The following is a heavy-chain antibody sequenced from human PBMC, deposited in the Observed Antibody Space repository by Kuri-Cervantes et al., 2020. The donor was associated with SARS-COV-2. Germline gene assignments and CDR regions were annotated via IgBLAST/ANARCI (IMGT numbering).Heavy chain of an antibody. CDR2: ISIISSTI. D-gene: IGHD2-2*02. CDR1: GFTFSSYS. Sequence: GESLKISCAASGFTFSSYSMNWVRQAPGKGLGWVSYISIISSTIYYADSVKGRFTISRDNAKNSLYLQMNSLRAEDTAVYYCASPEVAIRGWGQGTLVTVSS. J-gene: IGHJ4*02. CDR3: ASPEVAIRG. V-gene: IGHV3-48*01.